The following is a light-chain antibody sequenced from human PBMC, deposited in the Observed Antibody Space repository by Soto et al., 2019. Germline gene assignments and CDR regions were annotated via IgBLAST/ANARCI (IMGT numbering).Light chain of an antibody. CDR3: SSNTRSSLYV. J-gene: IGLJ1*01. CDR1: SSDVGGYNY. CDR2: EVS. Sequence: QSALTQPASVSGSPGQSITISCTGTSSDVGGYNYVSWHQQHPGKAPKLMIFEVSYRPSGVSDRFSGSKSGNTASLTISGLQADDEADYYCSSNTRSSLYVFGTGTKRTVL. V-gene: IGLV2-14*01.